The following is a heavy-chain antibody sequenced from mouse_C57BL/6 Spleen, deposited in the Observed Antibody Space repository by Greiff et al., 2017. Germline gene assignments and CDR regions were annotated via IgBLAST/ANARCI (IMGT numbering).Heavy chain of an antibody. J-gene: IGHJ1*03. CDR3: ASRSNSYWYFDV. CDR2: IDPSDSYT. CDR1: GYTFTSYW. Sequence: QVQLQQSGAELVKPGASVKLSCKASGYTFTSYWMQWVKQRPGQGLEWIGEIDPSDSYTNYNQKFKGKATLTVDTSSSTAYMQLSSLTSEDSAVYYCASRSNSYWYFDVWGTGTTVTVSS. D-gene: IGHD2-5*01. V-gene: IGHV1-50*01.